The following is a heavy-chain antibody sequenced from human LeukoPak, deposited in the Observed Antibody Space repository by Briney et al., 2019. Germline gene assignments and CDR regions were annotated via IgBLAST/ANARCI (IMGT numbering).Heavy chain of an antibody. V-gene: IGHV4-34*01. Sequence: PSETLSLTCAVYGGSFSGYYWSWIRQPPGKGLEWIGEINHSGSTNYNPSLKSRVTISVDTSKNQFSLKLSSVTAADTAVYYCARSLGEMATMEPLGYWGQGTLVTVSS. CDR1: GGSFSGYY. CDR2: INHSGST. CDR3: ARSLGEMATMEPLGY. J-gene: IGHJ4*02. D-gene: IGHD5-12*01.